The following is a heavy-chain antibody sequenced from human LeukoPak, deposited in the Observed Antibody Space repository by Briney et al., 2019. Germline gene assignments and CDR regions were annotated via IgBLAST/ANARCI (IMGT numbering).Heavy chain of an antibody. CDR2: IYPGGST. D-gene: IGHD5-12*01. Sequence: SETLSLTCAVSGGSISSSNWWSWVRQPPGMGLEWIGEIYPGGSTNYNPSLTSRVTISIDKSKNQFSLKLSSVTAADTAVYYCARDPHSDFDVAGSGNSDYWGQGTLVTVSS. CDR3: ARDPHSDFDVAGSGNSDY. J-gene: IGHJ4*02. CDR1: GGSISSSNW. V-gene: IGHV4-4*02.